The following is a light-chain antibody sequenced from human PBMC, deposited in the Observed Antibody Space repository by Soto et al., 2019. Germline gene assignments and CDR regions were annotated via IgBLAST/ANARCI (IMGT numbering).Light chain of an antibody. Sequence: QSALTQPHSVSGAPGKRVTISCTGSSSNIGAGYDVHWYQQLPGSAPKLLIYGNTSRPSGVPDRFSGSKSGTSASLAITGLQAEDEADYYCQSYDSSLSGVVFGGGTKLTVL. CDR2: GNT. CDR1: SSNIGAGYD. V-gene: IGLV1-40*01. CDR3: QSYDSSLSGVV. J-gene: IGLJ2*01.